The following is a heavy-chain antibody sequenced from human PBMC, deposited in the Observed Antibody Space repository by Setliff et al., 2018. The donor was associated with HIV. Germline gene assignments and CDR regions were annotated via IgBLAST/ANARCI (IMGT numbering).Heavy chain of an antibody. J-gene: IGHJ3*02. CDR2: STNKDNSYTT. CDR1: GFTFSDHY. D-gene: IGHD3-22*01. Sequence: GGSMRLSCAASGFTFSDHYMDWVRQAPGKGLEWVGRSTNKDNSYTTTYAASVKGRFTISRDDSKNSLYLQMNSLKTEDTAMYYCARCSSGYGANDAFDIWGQGTMVTVSS. CDR3: ARCSSGYGANDAFDI. V-gene: IGHV3-72*01.